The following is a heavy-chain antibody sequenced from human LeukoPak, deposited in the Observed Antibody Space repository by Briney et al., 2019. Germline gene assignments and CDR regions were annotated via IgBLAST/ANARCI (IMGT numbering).Heavy chain of an antibody. CDR2: IYYSGTF. V-gene: IGHV4-59*12. CDR3: ARVSLVRGAPDYYFDY. J-gene: IGHJ4*02. D-gene: IGHD3-10*01. Sequence: SETLSLTCTVSGGSIRSYYWSWIRQPPGKGLEWIGYIYYSGTFNYNPSLKSRVTISIDASKNQFSLKLSSVTAADTAVYYCARVSLVRGAPDYYFDYWGQGTLVTVSS. CDR1: GGSIRSYY.